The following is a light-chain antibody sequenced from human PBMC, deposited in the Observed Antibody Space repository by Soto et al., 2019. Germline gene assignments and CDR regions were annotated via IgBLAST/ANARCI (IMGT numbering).Light chain of an antibody. Sequence: QSVLTQPASVSGSPGQSITISCTGTSSDVGDYNYVSWYQQHPGKAPKLMIYDVINRPSGVSNRFSGSKSGNTASLTISGLQADDEADYYCSSYTSSSTRGIFGGGTKLPV. CDR1: SSDVGDYNY. CDR3: SSYTSSSTRGI. CDR2: DVI. J-gene: IGLJ2*01. V-gene: IGLV2-14*03.